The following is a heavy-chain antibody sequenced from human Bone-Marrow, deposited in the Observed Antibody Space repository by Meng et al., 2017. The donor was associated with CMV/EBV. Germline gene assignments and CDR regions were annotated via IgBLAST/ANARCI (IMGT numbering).Heavy chain of an antibody. CDR2: IYYSGTA. CDR1: GDSVSSGSYY. V-gene: IGHV4-61*01. Sequence: SETLSLTCIVSGDSVSSGSYYWSWIRQPPGKGLEWIGYIYYSGTANYNPSLKSRVTISVDTSKNQFSLKLNSVTAADTAVYYCARDGRSTPRGYKYWGQGTLVTSYS. J-gene: IGHJ4*02. D-gene: IGHD5-18*01. CDR3: ARDGRSTPRGYKY.